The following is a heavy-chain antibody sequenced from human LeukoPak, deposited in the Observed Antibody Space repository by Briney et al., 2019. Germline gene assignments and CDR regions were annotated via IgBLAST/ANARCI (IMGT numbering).Heavy chain of an antibody. Sequence: QPGRSLRLSCAASGFTFSSYAMSWVRQAPGKGLEWVSAISGSGGSTYYADSVKGRFTISRDNSKNTLYLQMNSLRAEDTAVYYCATTDFYSSGWERYYYYMDVWGKGTTVTVSS. J-gene: IGHJ6*03. V-gene: IGHV3-23*01. D-gene: IGHD6-19*01. CDR3: ATTDFYSSGWERYYYYMDV. CDR1: GFTFSSYA. CDR2: ISGSGGST.